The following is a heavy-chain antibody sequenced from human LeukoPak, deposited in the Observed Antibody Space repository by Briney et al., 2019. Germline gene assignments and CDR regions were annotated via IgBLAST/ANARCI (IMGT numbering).Heavy chain of an antibody. V-gene: IGHV3-23*01. CDR2: ISGSGGST. CDR3: AKDLVSYYDILTGYSAFDY. D-gene: IGHD3-9*01. J-gene: IGHJ4*02. Sequence: GGSLRLSCAASGFIFSSYAMSWVRQAPGKGLEWVSAISGSGGSTYYADSVKGRFTISRDNSKNTLYLQMNSLRAEDTAVYYCAKDLVSYYDILTGYSAFDYWGQGTLVTVSS. CDR1: GFIFSSYA.